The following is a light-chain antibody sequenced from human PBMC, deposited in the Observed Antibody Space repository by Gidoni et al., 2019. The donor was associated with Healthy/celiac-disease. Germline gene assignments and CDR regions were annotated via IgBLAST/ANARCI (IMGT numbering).Light chain of an antibody. V-gene: IGKV3-20*01. CDR3: QQYGSSPHT. J-gene: IGKJ2*01. Sequence: EIVFTQSPGTLSLSPGERATLSCRASQSVSSSYLAWYQQKPGQAPRLLIYGASSRATGIPDRFSGSGSGTDFTLTISRLDPEDFAVYYCQQYGSSPHTFGQXTKLEIK. CDR2: GAS. CDR1: QSVSSSY.